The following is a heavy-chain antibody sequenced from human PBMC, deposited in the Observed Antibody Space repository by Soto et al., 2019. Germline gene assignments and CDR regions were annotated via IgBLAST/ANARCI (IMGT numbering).Heavy chain of an antibody. CDR2: MKPNSGNT. CDR1: GYTFRDYD. CDR3: TTRARIGKQLGLHFDS. Sequence: QVQLGQSGAEVKKPGASVMVSCKASGYTFRDYDINWVRQASGQGLEWMGWMKPNSGNTAYAQKFQDRVTMTGDTTTNTAYMELTSLTSADTAVYYCTTRARIGKQLGLHFDSWAQGTLVTVSS. J-gene: IGHJ4*02. D-gene: IGHD5-18*01. V-gene: IGHV1-8*01.